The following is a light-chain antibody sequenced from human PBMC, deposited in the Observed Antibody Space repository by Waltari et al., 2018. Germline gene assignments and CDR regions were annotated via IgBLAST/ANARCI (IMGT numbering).Light chain of an antibody. V-gene: IGKV1-33*01. Sequence: DIQMTQSPSSLSASVGDRVTITCQASQDIKENINWYHQKPGKAPKVLIYDASNLETGIPSRFSGSGSGTDFSLTISILQPEDIGTYYCQQFDDLPITFGQGTRLDFK. CDR1: QDIKEN. J-gene: IGKJ5*01. CDR2: DAS. CDR3: QQFDDLPIT.